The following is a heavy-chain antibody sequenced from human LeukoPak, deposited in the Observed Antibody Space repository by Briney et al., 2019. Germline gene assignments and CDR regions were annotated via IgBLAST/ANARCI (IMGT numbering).Heavy chain of an antibody. CDR3: AREYYDSYYYYGMDV. CDR1: GFTFSSYG. D-gene: IGHD3-3*01. J-gene: IGHJ6*02. V-gene: IGHV3-30*03. CDR2: ISYDGSNK. Sequence: GGSLRLSCAASGFTFSSYGMHWVRQAPGKGLEWVAVISYDGSNKYYADSVKGRFTISRDNSKNTLYLQMNSLRAEDTAVYYCAREYYDSYYYYGMDVWGQGTTVTVSS.